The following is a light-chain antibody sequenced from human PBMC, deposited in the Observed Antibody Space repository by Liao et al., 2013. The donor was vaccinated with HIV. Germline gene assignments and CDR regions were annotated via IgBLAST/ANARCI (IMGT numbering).Light chain of an antibody. V-gene: IGLV3-1*01. Sequence: SYELTQPPSVSVSPGQTASITCSGDKLGDKYACWYQQKPGQSPVLVIYKDSKRPSGIPERFSGSNSGNTATLTISRVEAGDEADYYCQVWDSSSDHWVFGGGTKLTVL. CDR3: QVWDSSSDHWV. CDR2: KDS. CDR1: KLGDKY. J-gene: IGLJ3*02.